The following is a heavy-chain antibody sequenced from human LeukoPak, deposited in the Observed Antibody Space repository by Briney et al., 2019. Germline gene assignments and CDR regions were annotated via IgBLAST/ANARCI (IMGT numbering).Heavy chain of an antibody. J-gene: IGHJ4*02. CDR3: AKDFEYSSSSATDTFDY. CDR1: AFTFSTYA. Sequence: GGSLRLSCAASAFTFSTYAMSWVRQAPGKGLEWVSGVSGSGGSTYYADSVKGRFTISRDNSKNTLYLQMNSLRAEDTAVYYCAKDFEYSSSSATDTFDYWGQGTLVTVSS. CDR2: VSGSGGST. D-gene: IGHD6-6*01. V-gene: IGHV3-23*01.